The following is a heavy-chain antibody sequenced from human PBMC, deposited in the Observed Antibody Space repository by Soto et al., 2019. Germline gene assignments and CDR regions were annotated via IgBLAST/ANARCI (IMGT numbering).Heavy chain of an antibody. Sequence: GGSLRLSCAASGFTFSSHAMGWLRQAPGTGPEWVAFVDGSGYDTSYADSVKGRFTISRDNSENSLYLEMNSLRAEDTAIYYCGTSPAVAVWGKGTRVTVSS. D-gene: IGHD6-19*01. V-gene: IGHV3-23*01. CDR1: GFTFSSHA. J-gene: IGHJ6*04. CDR3: GTSPAVAV. CDR2: VDGSGYDT.